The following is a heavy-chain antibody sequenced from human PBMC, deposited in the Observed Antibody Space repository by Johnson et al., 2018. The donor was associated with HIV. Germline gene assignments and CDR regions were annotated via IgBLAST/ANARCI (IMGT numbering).Heavy chain of an antibody. Sequence: QVQLVESGGGVVQHGRSLRLSCAASGFTFSSYAMHWVRQAPGKGLEWVAVISYDGSNKYYADSVKGRFTISRDNSKNTLYLQMNSLRAEDTAVYYCAKRQYSSSWHDAFEIWGQGTMVTVSS. D-gene: IGHD6-13*01. J-gene: IGHJ3*02. CDR3: AKRQYSSSWHDAFEI. CDR1: GFTFSSYA. V-gene: IGHV3-30-3*02. CDR2: ISYDGSNK.